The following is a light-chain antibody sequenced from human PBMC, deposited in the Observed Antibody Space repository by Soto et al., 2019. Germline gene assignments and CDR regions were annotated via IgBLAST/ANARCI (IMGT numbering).Light chain of an antibody. V-gene: IGKV3-20*01. CDR2: GAS. J-gene: IGKJ5*01. Sequence: ILLTQNTGTLSLSPGERATLSCRASQSVSSSYLAWYQQKPGQTPRLLVYGASNRATGIPDRFNGSGSGTDFTLTISRLEPDDFAVYYCQQHGTSPITFGQGTRLEI. CDR3: QQHGTSPIT. CDR1: QSVSSSY.